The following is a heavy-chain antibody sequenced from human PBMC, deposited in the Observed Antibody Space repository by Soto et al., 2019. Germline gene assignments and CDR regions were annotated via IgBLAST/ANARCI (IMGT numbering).Heavy chain of an antibody. CDR1: GGTFSSYA. J-gene: IGHJ4*02. CDR2: IIPIFGTA. Sequence: QVQLVQSGAEVKKPGSSVKVSCKASGGTFSSYAISWVRQAPGQGLEWMGGIIPIFGTANYAQKFQGRVTITADDSTRPAYMELSSLRSEDTAGYYGARGPQLPWGGYYWGQGTLVTVSS. CDR3: ARGPQLPWGGYY. D-gene: IGHD3-16*01. V-gene: IGHV1-69*12.